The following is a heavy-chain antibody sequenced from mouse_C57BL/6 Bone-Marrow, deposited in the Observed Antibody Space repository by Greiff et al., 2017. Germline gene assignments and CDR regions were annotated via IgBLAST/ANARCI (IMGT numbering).Heavy chain of an antibody. D-gene: IGHD2-3*01. CDR3: APMISYYFDY. CDR1: GYTFTSYW. V-gene: IGHV1-55*01. CDR2: IYPGSGST. Sequence: VQLQQPGAELVKPGASVKMSCKASGYTFTSYWITWVKPRPGQGLEWIGDIYPGSGSTNYNEKFKSKAILTVDTSTSTAYMQLSILTSDDSAVYYCAPMISYYFDYWGQGTTLTVSS. J-gene: IGHJ2*01.